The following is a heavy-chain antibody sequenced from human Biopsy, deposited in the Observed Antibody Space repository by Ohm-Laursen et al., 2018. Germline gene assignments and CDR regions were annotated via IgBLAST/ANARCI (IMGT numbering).Heavy chain of an antibody. Sequence: SLRLSCAASGFTFSIYSMTWVRQAPGKGLEWVAGITGGGDRTYYADSVKGRFTISRDNSKNTLYLQMNSLRGEDTAVYYCAKCMTGGSNYYFHHCGQGTLVTVPS. D-gene: IGHD2-8*01. V-gene: IGHV3-23*01. CDR2: ITGGGDRT. CDR3: AKCMTGGSNYYFHH. CDR1: GFTFSIYS. J-gene: IGHJ4*02.